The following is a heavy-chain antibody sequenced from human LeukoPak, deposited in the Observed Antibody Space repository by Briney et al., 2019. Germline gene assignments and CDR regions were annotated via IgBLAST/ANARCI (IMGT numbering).Heavy chain of an antibody. CDR1: GFTFSSYE. J-gene: IGHJ4*02. Sequence: TGGSLRLSCAASGFTFSSYEMNWVRQAPGKGLEWVSYISSSGSTIYYADSVKGRFTISRDNAKNSLYLQMNSLRAEDTAVYYCAKSRDYYDSSGYFNALGYWGQGTLVTVSS. D-gene: IGHD3-22*01. V-gene: IGHV3-48*03. CDR3: AKSRDYYDSSGYFNALGY. CDR2: ISSSGSTI.